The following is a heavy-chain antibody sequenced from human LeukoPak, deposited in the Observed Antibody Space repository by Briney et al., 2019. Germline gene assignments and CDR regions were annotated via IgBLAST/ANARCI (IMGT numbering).Heavy chain of an antibody. CDR2: INHSGST. CDR1: GGSFSGYY. CDR3: ARDGGRDSGSYYEDC. Sequence: KSSETLSLTCAVYGGSFSGYYWSWIRQPPGKGLEWIGEINHSGSTNYNPSLKSRVTMSVDTSKNQFSLKLSSVTAADTAVYYCARDGGRDSGSYYEDCWGQGTLVTVSS. D-gene: IGHD1-26*01. J-gene: IGHJ4*02. V-gene: IGHV4-34*01.